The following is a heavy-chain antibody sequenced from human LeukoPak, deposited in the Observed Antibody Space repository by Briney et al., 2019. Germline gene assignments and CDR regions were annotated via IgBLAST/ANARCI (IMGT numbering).Heavy chain of an antibody. D-gene: IGHD3-10*01. V-gene: IGHV3-23*01. J-gene: IGHJ4*02. Sequence: GGSLRLSCAASGFTFRSYAMSWVRQAPGKGLEWVSSIDGGGGGTYYADSVKGRFTTSRDNSKNTLDLHMNRLRAEDTAIYYCLIVPPPLWFGELSFWGQGTLVAVSS. CDR2: IDGGGGGT. CDR1: GFTFRSYA. CDR3: LIVPPPLWFGELSF.